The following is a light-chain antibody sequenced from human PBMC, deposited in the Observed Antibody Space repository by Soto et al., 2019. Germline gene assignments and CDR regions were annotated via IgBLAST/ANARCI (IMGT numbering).Light chain of an antibody. V-gene: IGKV3-11*01. CDR2: DAS. CDR3: QQRSNWPPLT. CDR1: QSVSSY. Sequence: EIVLTQPPATLSLSPGERATLSCRASQSVSSYLAWYQQNPGQAPRFLIYDASNRATGIPARFSGSGSGTDFTLTISSLEPEDFAVYYCQQRSNWPPLTFGGGTKVEIK. J-gene: IGKJ4*01.